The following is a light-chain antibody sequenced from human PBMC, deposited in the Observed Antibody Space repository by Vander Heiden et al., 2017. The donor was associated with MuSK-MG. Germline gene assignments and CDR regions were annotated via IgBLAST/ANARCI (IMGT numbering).Light chain of an antibody. CDR2: KAS. CDR1: QNINNF. J-gene: IGKJ1*01. V-gene: IGKV1-5*03. Sequence: DIQMTQSPSTLSASVGDIVTITCRASQNINNFLAWYQQKPGKAPKVLIYKASNLESGVPSRFSGSGSGTEFTLSISSLQPDIFAIYHCLRYNGFRWRFGQGTRLEI. CDR3: LRYNGFRWR.